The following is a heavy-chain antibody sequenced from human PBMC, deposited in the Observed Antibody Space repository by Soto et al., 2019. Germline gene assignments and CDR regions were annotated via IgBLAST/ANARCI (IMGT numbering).Heavy chain of an antibody. CDR3: ARDPYHVLMVNAPNLYGMDV. V-gene: IGHV1-18*01. J-gene: IGHJ6*02. Sequence: QVQLEQSGAEVKKPGASVKVSWKASDYTFTTYDISWVRQAPGQGLEWMGRISTYNGNTNYSQSLQGRLTMTTDTSTTPAYMELRSLRSDDTAVYYCARDPYHVLMVNAPNLYGMDVWGQGTTVTVSS. CDR2: ISTYNGNT. D-gene: IGHD2-8*01. CDR1: DYTFTTYD.